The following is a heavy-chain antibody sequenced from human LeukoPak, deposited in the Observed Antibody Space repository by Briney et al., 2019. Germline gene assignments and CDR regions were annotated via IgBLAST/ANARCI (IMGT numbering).Heavy chain of an antibody. J-gene: IGHJ4*02. V-gene: IGHV3-30*18. D-gene: IGHD6-19*01. CDR3: AKPAIQWLVRGYFDY. CDR1: GFTFSSYG. Sequence: GGSLRLSCAASGFTFSSYGMHWVRQAPGKGLEWVAVISYDGSNKYYADSVRGRFTISRDNSKNTLYLQMNSLRAEDTAVYYCAKPAIQWLVRGYFDYWGQGTLVTVSS. CDR2: ISYDGSNK.